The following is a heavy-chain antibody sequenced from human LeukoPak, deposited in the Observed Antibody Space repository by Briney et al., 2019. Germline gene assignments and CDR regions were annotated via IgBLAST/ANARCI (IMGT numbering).Heavy chain of an antibody. Sequence: ASVKVSCKAPGYTFTSYGISWVRQAPGQGLEWMGWISAYNGNTNYAQKLQGRVTMTTDTSTSTAYMELRSLRSDDTAVYYCARVSLEWLFGDWFDPWGQGTLVTVSS. CDR1: GYTFTSYG. J-gene: IGHJ5*02. D-gene: IGHD3-3*01. CDR3: ARVSLEWLFGDWFDP. CDR2: ISAYNGNT. V-gene: IGHV1-18*01.